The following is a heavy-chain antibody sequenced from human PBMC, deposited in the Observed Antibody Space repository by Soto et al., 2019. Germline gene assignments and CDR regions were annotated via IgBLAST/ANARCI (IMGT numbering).Heavy chain of an antibody. Sequence: QVQLQESGPGLVKPSQTLSLTCSVSGGSITSGGYSWTWIRHQPGKALQWIGYVFDSGKTYYNPSLKGRLTISVDTAKNLSSLELSSVTAADTAVYFCARGSGYYRNFDSWGQGTLVSVSS. CDR3: ARGSGYYRNFDS. CDR2: VFDSGKT. CDR1: GGSITSGGYS. V-gene: IGHV4-31*02. J-gene: IGHJ4*02. D-gene: IGHD3-3*01.